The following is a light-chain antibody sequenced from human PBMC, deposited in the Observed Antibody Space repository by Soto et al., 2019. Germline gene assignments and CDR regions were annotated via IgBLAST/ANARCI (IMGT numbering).Light chain of an antibody. Sequence: QSVLTQPASVSGSPGQSITISCTGTSSDVGGYNYVSWYQQHPGKAPKLMIYDVSNRPSGVSNRFSGSKSGNTASLTISGLQAEDEADYYCSSYTGSSTLDVCGTGDKVTVL. CDR3: SSYTGSSTLDV. J-gene: IGLJ1*01. CDR2: DVS. V-gene: IGLV2-14*01. CDR1: SSDVGGYNY.